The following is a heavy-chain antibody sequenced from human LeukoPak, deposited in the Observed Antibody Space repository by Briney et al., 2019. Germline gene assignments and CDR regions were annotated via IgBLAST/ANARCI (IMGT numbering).Heavy chain of an antibody. D-gene: IGHD6-19*01. CDR3: AKARGSGYYSSFDL. Sequence: GGSLRLSCAAPGFTFRNYAMNWVRQAPGKGLEWVSAFTGSGGSTYYADSVKGRFTISSDNSKTTLFLQMNSLRAEDTAVYYCAKARGSGYYSSFDLWGRGTLVTVSS. J-gene: IGHJ2*01. CDR1: GFTFRNYA. CDR2: FTGSGGST. V-gene: IGHV3-23*01.